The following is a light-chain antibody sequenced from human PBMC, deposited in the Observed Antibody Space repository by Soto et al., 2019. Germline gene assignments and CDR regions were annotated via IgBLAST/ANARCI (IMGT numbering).Light chain of an antibody. CDR2: GNN. CDR3: QSYDSSLSEGV. J-gene: IGLJ2*01. V-gene: IGLV1-40*01. CDR1: SSNIGAGYD. Sequence: QSVLTQPPSVSGAPGQRVTISCTGSSSNIGAGYDVHWYQQLPGTAPKLLIDGNNNRPSGVPDRFSGSKSGTSASLAISGLQAEDEADYYCQSYDSSLSEGVFGGGTKLTVL.